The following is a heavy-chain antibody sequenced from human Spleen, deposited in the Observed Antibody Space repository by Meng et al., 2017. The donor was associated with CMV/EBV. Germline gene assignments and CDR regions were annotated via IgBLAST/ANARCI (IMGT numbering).Heavy chain of an antibody. V-gene: IGHV4-31*03. CDR3: ARFRVGVGYNRYYFDY. J-gene: IGHJ4*02. D-gene: IGHD5-24*01. CDR1: GGSINSGSFY. CDR2: IYYSGST. Sequence: LRLSCTVSGGSINSGSFYWTWIRQHPGKGLEWLGYIYYSGSTYYNPSLKSRVTILVDTSKNQFSLKLDSVTAADTAVYYCARFRVGVGYNRYYFDYWGQGTLVTVSS.